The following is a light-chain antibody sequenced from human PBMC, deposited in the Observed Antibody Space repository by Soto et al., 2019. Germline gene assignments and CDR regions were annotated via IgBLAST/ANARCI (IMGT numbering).Light chain of an antibody. Sequence: DLQMTQSPSSLSASVGDGVTITCRASQSISTFLNWYQQKPGKAPKLLIYAASSLQSGVPSRFSGSRSGTDFTLTISSLQPEDFATYYCQHTYSLPITFGQGTRLEIK. J-gene: IGKJ5*01. CDR2: AAS. CDR1: QSISTF. V-gene: IGKV1-39*01. CDR3: QHTYSLPIT.